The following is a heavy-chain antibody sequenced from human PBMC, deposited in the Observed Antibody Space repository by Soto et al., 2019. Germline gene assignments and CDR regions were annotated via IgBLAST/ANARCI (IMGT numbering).Heavy chain of an antibody. CDR1: GYIFTSYD. CDR3: GSWLKEGGIGGNYYYGMDV. Sequence: ASVKVSCKASGYIFTSYDINWVRQATGQGLEWMGWMNPNTGNTGYAQKFQGRVTMTGNISITTAYMELYSLRSDDTAVYYCGSWLKEGGIGGNYYYGMDVWGQGTTVTVSS. D-gene: IGHD1-1*01. CDR2: MNPNTGNT. V-gene: IGHV1-8*01. J-gene: IGHJ6*02.